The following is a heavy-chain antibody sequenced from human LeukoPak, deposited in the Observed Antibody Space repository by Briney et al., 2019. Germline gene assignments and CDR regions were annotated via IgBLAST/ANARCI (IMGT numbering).Heavy chain of an antibody. V-gene: IGHV4-59*01. CDR1: GGSISSYY. CDR2: IYYSGST. J-gene: IGHJ3*02. CDR3: ARDQRTGDWDAFDI. D-gene: IGHD7-27*01. Sequence: NPSETLSLTCTVSGGSISSYYWSWIRQPPGKGLEWIGYIYYSGSTNYNPSLKSRVTISVDTSKNQFSLKLSSVTAADTAVYYCARDQRTGDWDAFDIWGQGTMVTVSS.